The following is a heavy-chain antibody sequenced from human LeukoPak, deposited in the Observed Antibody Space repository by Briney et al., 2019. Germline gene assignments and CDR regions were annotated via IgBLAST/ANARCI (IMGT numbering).Heavy chain of an antibody. CDR2: IYYSGST. D-gene: IGHD3-16*02. V-gene: IGHV4-59*01. CDR1: GGSISSYY. CDR3: AGGRLGELSLYAY. J-gene: IGHJ4*02. Sequence: SETLSLTCTVSGGSISSYYWSWIRQPPGKGLEWIGYIYYSGSTNYNPSLKSRVTISVDTSKNQFSLKLSSVTAADTAVYYCAGGRLGELSLYAYWGQGALVTVSS.